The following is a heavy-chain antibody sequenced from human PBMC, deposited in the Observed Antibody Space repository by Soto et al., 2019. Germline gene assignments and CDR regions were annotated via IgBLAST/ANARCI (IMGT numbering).Heavy chain of an antibody. Sequence: ASVKVSCKASGYTFTSYGISWVRQAPGQGLEWMGWISAYNGSTNYAQKLQGRVTMTTDTSTSTAYMELRSLRSDDTAVYYCARVRDDGTDRSWFDPWGQGTLVTVSS. V-gene: IGHV1-18*01. CDR3: ARVRDDGTDRSWFDP. J-gene: IGHJ5*02. CDR2: ISAYNGST. CDR1: GYTFTSYG. D-gene: IGHD3-10*01.